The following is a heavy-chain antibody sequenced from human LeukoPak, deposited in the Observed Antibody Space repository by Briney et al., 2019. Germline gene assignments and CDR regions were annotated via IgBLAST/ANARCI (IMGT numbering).Heavy chain of an antibody. V-gene: IGHV3-30-3*02. D-gene: IGHD6-13*01. CDR1: GFTFSSYA. Sequence: PGGSLRLSCAASGFTFSSYAMHWVRQAPGKGLEWVAVISYDGSNKYYADSVKGRFTISRDNSKNTLYLQMNSLRAEDTAVYYCAKRGSSSWYGSAFDIWGQGTMVTVSS. J-gene: IGHJ3*02. CDR3: AKRGSSSWYGSAFDI. CDR2: ISYDGSNK.